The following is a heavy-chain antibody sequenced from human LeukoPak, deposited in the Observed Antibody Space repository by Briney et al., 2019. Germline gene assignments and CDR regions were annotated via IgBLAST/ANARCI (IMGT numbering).Heavy chain of an antibody. D-gene: IGHD3-22*01. CDR2: IYSGGST. Sequence: GGSLRLSCAASGFTFSSYGLSWVRQTPGKGLEWVSVIYSGGSTYYADSVKGRFTISRDNSKNTLYLQMNSLRAEDTAVYYCARGGYYYYFGYWGQGTLVTVSS. J-gene: IGHJ4*02. CDR3: ARGGYYYYFGY. CDR1: GFTFSSYG. V-gene: IGHV3-53*01.